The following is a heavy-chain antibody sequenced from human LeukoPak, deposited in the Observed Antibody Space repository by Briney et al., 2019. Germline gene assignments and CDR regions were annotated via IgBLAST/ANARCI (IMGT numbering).Heavy chain of an antibody. J-gene: IGHJ4*02. Sequence: GGSVRVSCEASGFTFSTYWMSWVRQAPGKGLEWVASIKQDRSEKYYVDSVKGRFTISRDKAKNSLYLQMNSLRAEDTAVYYCARVRVAVAAPYYFDYWGQGSLVTVSS. V-gene: IGHV3-7*01. CDR2: IKQDRSEK. D-gene: IGHD6-19*01. CDR3: ARVRVAVAAPYYFDY. CDR1: GFTFSTYW.